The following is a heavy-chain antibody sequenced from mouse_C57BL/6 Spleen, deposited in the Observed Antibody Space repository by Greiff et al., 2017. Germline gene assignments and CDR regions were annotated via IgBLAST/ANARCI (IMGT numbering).Heavy chain of an antibody. D-gene: IGHD3-1*01. CDR2: IYPSDSET. J-gene: IGHJ2*01. CDR3: ARSGGLLFDY. V-gene: IGHV1-61*01. CDR1: GYTFTSYW. Sequence: QVQLKQPGAELVRPGSSVKLSCKASGYTFTSYWMDWVKQRPGQGLEWIGNIYPSDSETHYNQKFKDKATLTVDKSSSTAYMQLSSLTSEDSAVYYCARSGGLLFDYWGQGTTLTVSS.